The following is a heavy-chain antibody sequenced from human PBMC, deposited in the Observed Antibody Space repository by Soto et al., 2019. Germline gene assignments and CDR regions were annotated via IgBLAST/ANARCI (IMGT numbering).Heavy chain of an antibody. D-gene: IGHD6-19*01. Sequence: QVQLQQWGAGLLKPSETLSLTCAVYGGSFSGYYWSWIRQPPGKGLEWIGEINHSGSTNYNPSLESRVTISVDPTMNQVSLEVSAVYAWARAVYYCARLKGSAVAGTMDYWGQGTLVTVSS. CDR3: ARLKGSAVAGTMDY. J-gene: IGHJ4*02. V-gene: IGHV4-34*01. CDR2: INHSGST. CDR1: GGSFSGYY.